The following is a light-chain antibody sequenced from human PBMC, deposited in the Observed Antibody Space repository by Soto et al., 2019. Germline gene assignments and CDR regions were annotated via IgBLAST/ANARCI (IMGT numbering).Light chain of an antibody. Sequence: EIVLTQSPASLSLSPGERVTLSCRASQSVSSYLAWYQQKPGQAPRLLIYDASNRATGIPARFSGSGSGTAFTLTISSLEPEDFAVYYCQQRSNWPRTFGQGTKVDIK. CDR3: QQRSNWPRT. V-gene: IGKV3-11*01. CDR2: DAS. J-gene: IGKJ1*01. CDR1: QSVSSY.